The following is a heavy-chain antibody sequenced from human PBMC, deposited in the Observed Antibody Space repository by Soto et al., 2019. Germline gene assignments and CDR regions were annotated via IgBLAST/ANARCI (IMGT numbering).Heavy chain of an antibody. CDR1: GGTFSGYA. V-gene: IGHV1-69*01. D-gene: IGHD3-3*01. CDR2: IVPLFGTS. CDR3: ATGLEWLGPG. Sequence: QVQLVQSGAEVKKPGSSVKVSCKASGGTFSGYAISWVRQAPGEGLEWMGGIVPLFGTSNYAQIFQGRATITADESTSTAYMELNNLRSQDTAVYYCATGLEWLGPGWGQGTLVTVSS. J-gene: IGHJ4*02.